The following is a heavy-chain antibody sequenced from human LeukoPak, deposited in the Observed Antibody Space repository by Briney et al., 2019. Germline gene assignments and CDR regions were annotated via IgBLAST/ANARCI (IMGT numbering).Heavy chain of an antibody. CDR2: ISWNSGSI. Sequence: GGSLRLSCAASGFTFDDYAMHWVRQAPGKGLEWVSGISWNSGSIGYADSVKGRFTISRDNAKNSLYLQMNSLRAEDTALYYCAETAGYSSLSQYYFDYWGQGTLVTVSS. D-gene: IGHD6-19*01. CDR1: GFTFDDYA. CDR3: AETAGYSSLSQYYFDY. J-gene: IGHJ4*02. V-gene: IGHV3-9*01.